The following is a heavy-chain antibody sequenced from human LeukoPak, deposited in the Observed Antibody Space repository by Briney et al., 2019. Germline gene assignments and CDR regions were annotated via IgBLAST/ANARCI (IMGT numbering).Heavy chain of an antibody. Sequence: PSETLSLTCTVSGGSISSSSYYWGWLRQPPGKGLEWIASIYYSGSTYYNPSLKSRVTISVHTSKNQFSLKLSSVTAADTAVYYCARHGENDVEMATIDYGGQGTLVTVSS. D-gene: IGHD5-24*01. CDR3: ARHGENDVEMATIDY. CDR2: IYYSGST. CDR1: GGSISSSSYY. J-gene: IGHJ4*02. V-gene: IGHV4-39*01.